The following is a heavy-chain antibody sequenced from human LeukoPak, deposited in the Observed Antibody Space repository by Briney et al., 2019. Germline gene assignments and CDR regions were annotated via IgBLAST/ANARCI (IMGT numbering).Heavy chain of an antibody. V-gene: IGHV4-59*08. J-gene: IGHJ5*02. CDR1: VGSIGTHY. D-gene: IGHD3-16*01. CDR2: ISNSGTT. CDR3: ARHLGLARGSNWLDP. Sequence: SETLSLTCTVSVGSIGTHYCSWIRQPPGKGLEWIGYISNSGTTNYNPSLKSRLDMSVDTSKNQFSLRLSSVTAADTAVYYCARHLGLARGSNWLDPWGQGTLVIVSS.